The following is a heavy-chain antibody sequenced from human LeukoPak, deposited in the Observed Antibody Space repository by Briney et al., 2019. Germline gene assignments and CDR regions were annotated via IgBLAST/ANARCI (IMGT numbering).Heavy chain of an antibody. Sequence: QPGGSLRLSCAASGFTFSSYAMSWVRQAPGKGLEWVSAISGRGGSTYYADSVKGRFTISRDNSKNTLYLQMNSLRAEDTAVYYCAKDDPIYDFWSGYYFGYWGQGTLVTVSS. CDR2: ISGRGGST. J-gene: IGHJ4*02. CDR3: AKDDPIYDFWSGYYFGY. CDR1: GFTFSSYA. V-gene: IGHV3-23*01. D-gene: IGHD3-3*01.